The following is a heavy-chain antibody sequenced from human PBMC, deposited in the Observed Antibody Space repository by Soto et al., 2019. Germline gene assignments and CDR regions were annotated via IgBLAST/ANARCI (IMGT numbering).Heavy chain of an antibody. Sequence: VGSLRLSCAASGFTFSGSAMHWVRQASGKGLEWVGRIRSKANSYATAYAASVKGRFTISRDDSKNTAYLQMNSLKTEDTAVYYCTKHDYGDYDWFDYWGQGTLVTVSS. D-gene: IGHD4-17*01. V-gene: IGHV3-73*01. CDR2: IRSKANSYAT. CDR3: TKHDYGDYDWFDY. CDR1: GFTFSGSA. J-gene: IGHJ4*02.